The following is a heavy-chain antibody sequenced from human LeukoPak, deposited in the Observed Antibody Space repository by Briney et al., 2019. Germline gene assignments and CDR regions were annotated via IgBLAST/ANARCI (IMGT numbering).Heavy chain of an antibody. CDR3: ARDGETGPYGYYYYGMDV. J-gene: IGHJ6*02. V-gene: IGHV1-18*01. CDR1: GYTFTNYG. D-gene: IGHD3-10*01. Sequence: ASVKVSCKASGYTFTNYGISWVRQAPGQGLEWMGWISAYNGNTNYAQKLQGRVTMTTDTSTSTAYMELRSLRSDDTAVYYCARDGETGPYGYYYYGMDVWGQGTTVTVSS. CDR2: ISAYNGNT.